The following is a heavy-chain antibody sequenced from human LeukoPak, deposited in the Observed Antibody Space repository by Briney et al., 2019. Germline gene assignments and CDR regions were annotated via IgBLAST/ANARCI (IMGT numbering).Heavy chain of an antibody. Sequence: GGSLRLSCAASGFTVSSNYMSWVRQAPGKGPEWVSVIYSDGSTYYADSVKGRFAISRDNSKNTLFLQMNNLRTEDTAVYYCATAYHDYQAYFDYWGQGTLVTVSS. D-gene: IGHD4-11*01. CDR1: GFTVSSNY. J-gene: IGHJ4*02. V-gene: IGHV3-66*02. CDR3: ATAYHDYQAYFDY. CDR2: IYSDGST.